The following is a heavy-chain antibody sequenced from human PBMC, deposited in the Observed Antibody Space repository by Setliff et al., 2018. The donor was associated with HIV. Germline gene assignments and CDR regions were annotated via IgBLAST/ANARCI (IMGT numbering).Heavy chain of an antibody. V-gene: IGHV3-11*04. Sequence: GSLRLSCAASGFTFRDHYMTWIRQAPGKGLEWISYISIGSGAAIYYAESVQGRFTVSRDNSKNSLYLQMNSLSVEDTAVYYCARDYLYYNMYNGSPVYGMDVWGQGTTVTVSS. D-gene: IGHD3-10*01. CDR3: ARDYLYYNMYNGSPVYGMDV. CDR1: GFTFRDHY. J-gene: IGHJ6*02. CDR2: ISIGSGAAI.